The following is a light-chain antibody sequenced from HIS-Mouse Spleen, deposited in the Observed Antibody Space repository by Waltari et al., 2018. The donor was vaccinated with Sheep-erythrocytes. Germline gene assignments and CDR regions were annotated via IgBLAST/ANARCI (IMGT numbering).Light chain of an antibody. CDR3: QSYDSSLSGSV. V-gene: IGLV3-1*01. Sequence: SYELTQPPSVSVSPGQTASITCSGDKLGDKYACWYQQKPGQAPVLVIYQDSKRPSGIPVRFSGSNSGNTATLTISGTQAMDEADYYCQSYDSSLSGSVFGGGTKLTVL. J-gene: IGLJ2*01. CDR2: QDS. CDR1: KLGDKY.